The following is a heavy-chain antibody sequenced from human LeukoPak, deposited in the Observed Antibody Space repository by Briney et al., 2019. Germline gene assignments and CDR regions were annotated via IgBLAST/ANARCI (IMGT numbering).Heavy chain of an antibody. D-gene: IGHD3-16*01. CDR1: GYTFTGYY. CDR3: VPSGDYAYYFDY. J-gene: IGHJ4*02. CDR2: INPNSGDT. Sequence: ASVKVSCTASGYTFTGYYMHWVRQAPGQGLEWMGWINPNSGDTNYVQKFQGRVTMTRDTSISTAYMELSSLRSDDTAVYYCVPSGDYAYYFDYWGQGTLVTVSS. V-gene: IGHV1-2*02.